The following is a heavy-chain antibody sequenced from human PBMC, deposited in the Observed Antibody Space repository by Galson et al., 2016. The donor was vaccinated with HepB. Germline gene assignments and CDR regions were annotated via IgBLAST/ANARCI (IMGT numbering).Heavy chain of an antibody. Sequence: SLRLSCAASGFTFNYYGMIWVRQAPGKGLEWVSFISSHNSNIYYADSVNGRFTISRDNAYNSLYLQMNSLRVEDTAGYYCVRGAGGYAPHFDDWGQGTLVTVAS. CDR1: GFTFNYYG. J-gene: IGHJ4*02. CDR2: ISSHNSNI. D-gene: IGHD5-12*01. V-gene: IGHV3-21*01. CDR3: VRGAGGYAPHFDD.